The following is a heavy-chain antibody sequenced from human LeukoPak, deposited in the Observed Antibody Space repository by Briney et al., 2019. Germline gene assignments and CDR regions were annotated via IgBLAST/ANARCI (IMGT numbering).Heavy chain of an antibody. CDR3: ATFNPGGWFDP. CDR1: GGSISSYY. V-gene: IGHV4-4*07. CDR2: IYTSGST. Sequence: SETLSLTCTVSGGSISSYYWTWIRQPAGKGLEWIGRIYTSGSTNYNPSLKSRVTISVDKSKNQFSLKLSSVTAADTAVYYCATFNPGGWFDPWGQGTLVTVSS. J-gene: IGHJ5*02. D-gene: IGHD3-16*01.